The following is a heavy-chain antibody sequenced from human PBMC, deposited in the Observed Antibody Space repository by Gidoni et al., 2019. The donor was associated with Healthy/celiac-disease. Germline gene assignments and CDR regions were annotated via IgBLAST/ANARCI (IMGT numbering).Heavy chain of an antibody. CDR1: GGTFSSYA. J-gene: IGHJ4*02. CDR3: ARGPLRYYYDSSGYYYSDY. Sequence: QVQLVQSGAEVKKPGSSVKVSCKASGGTFSSYAISWVRQAPGQGLEWMGGIIPIFGTANYAQKFQVRVTITADESTSTAYMELSSLRSEDTAVYYCARGPLRYYYDSSGYYYSDYWGQGTLVTVSS. CDR2: IIPIFGTA. V-gene: IGHV1-69*01. D-gene: IGHD3-22*01.